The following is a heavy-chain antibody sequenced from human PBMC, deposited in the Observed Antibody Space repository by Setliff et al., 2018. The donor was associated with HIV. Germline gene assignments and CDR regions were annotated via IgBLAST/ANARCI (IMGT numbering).Heavy chain of an antibody. CDR3: ARETQTTGQRWFDP. CDR2: INYGGASPP. D-gene: IGHD1-1*01. V-gene: IGHV4-4*07. Sequence: PSETLSLTCTVSGDSISGNYWSWIRQPAGKRLEWIGRINYGGASPPTYNPSFKSRVTMSADTSKSQFSLSLTSVTAADTAIYHCARETQTTGQRWFDPWGQVILVTVSS. J-gene: IGHJ5*02. CDR1: GDSISGNY.